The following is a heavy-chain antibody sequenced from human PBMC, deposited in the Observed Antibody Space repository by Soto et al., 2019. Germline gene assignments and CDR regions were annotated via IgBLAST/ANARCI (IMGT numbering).Heavy chain of an antibody. CDR3: ARVLPAPSYYFDY. Sequence: GGSLRLSCAASGFTFSDYYMSWIRQAPGKGLEWVSYISSSSSYTNYADSVKGRFTISRDNAKNSLYLQMNSLRAEDTAVYYCARVLPAPSYYFDYWGQGTLVTVSS. CDR1: GFTFSDYY. J-gene: IGHJ4*02. V-gene: IGHV3-11*05. CDR2: ISSSSSYT.